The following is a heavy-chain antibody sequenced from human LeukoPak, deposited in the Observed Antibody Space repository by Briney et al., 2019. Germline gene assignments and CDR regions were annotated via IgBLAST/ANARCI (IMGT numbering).Heavy chain of an antibody. CDR1: GFTFSSYA. Sequence: GGSLRLSCAASGFTFSSYAMSWVRQAPGKGLEWVSAISGSGGSTYYADSVKGRFTISRDNSKNTLYLQMNSLRAEDTAVYYCETLHSSGWSFDYWGQGTLVTVSS. V-gene: IGHV3-23*01. D-gene: IGHD6-19*01. CDR3: ETLHSSGWSFDY. J-gene: IGHJ4*02. CDR2: ISGSGGST.